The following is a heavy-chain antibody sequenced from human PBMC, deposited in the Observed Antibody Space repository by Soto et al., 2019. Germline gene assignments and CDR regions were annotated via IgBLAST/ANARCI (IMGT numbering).Heavy chain of an antibody. Sequence: QVQLVESGGGVVQPGRSLRLSCAASGFTFSSYGMHWVRQAPGKGLEWVAVIWYDGSNKYYADSVKGRFTISRDNSKNTLYLQMNSLRAEDTAVYYGAKNSAATLHSYYGMDVWGQGTTVTVSS. CDR1: GFTFSSYG. J-gene: IGHJ6*02. V-gene: IGHV3-33*06. CDR3: AKNSAATLHSYYGMDV. D-gene: IGHD2-15*01. CDR2: IWYDGSNK.